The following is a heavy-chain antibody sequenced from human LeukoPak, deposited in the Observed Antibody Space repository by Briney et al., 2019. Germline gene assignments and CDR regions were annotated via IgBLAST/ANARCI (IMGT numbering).Heavy chain of an antibody. CDR2: IYSSGST. Sequence: PSETLSLTCTVSGGSISNYYWSWIRQPAGKGLEWIGRIYSSGSTSYNPSLKSRVTMSVDTSKNQFSLKVTSVTAADTAVYYCARDGATRGDAFDIWGQGTMVTVSS. V-gene: IGHV4-4*07. J-gene: IGHJ3*02. D-gene: IGHD1-26*01. CDR1: GGSISNYY. CDR3: ARDGATRGDAFDI.